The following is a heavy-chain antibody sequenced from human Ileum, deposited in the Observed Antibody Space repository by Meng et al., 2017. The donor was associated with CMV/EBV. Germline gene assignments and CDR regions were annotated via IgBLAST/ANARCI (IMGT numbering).Heavy chain of an antibody. CDR2: IYYSGTT. Sequence: TGSGDSINSGDYSWSGIRQPPGKALEWIENIYYSGTTYYNPSLKSRLTISVDTSKNQFSLILTSVTAADTAVYYCARVRDVFRYFDHWGQGRLVTVSS. CDR1: GDSINSGDYS. J-gene: IGHJ4*02. CDR3: ARVRDVFRYFDH. V-gene: IGHV4-30-4*08.